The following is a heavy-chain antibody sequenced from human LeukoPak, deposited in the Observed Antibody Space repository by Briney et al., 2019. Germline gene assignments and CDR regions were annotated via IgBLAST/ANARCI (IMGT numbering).Heavy chain of an antibody. Sequence: SETLSLTCTVSGGSISSYYWSWIRQPAGKGLEWIGRIYTSGSTNYNPSLKSRVTMSVDTSKNQFSLKLSSVTAADTAVYYCARDRRTETAMVTPGAFDLWGQGTLVTVFS. V-gene: IGHV4-4*07. CDR3: ARDRRTETAMVTPGAFDL. CDR1: GGSISSYY. J-gene: IGHJ5*02. CDR2: IYTSGST. D-gene: IGHD5-18*01.